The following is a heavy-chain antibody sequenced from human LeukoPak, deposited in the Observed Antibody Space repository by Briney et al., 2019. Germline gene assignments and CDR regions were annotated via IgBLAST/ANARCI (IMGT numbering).Heavy chain of an antibody. CDR3: ARRNY. CDR2: IYSGGST. CDR1: GFTFSSYW. Sequence: PGGSLRLSCAASGFTFSSYWMSWVRQAPGKGLEWVSVIYSGGSTYYADSVKGRFTISRDNSKNTLYLQMNSLRAEDTAVYYCARRNYWGQGTLVTVSS. J-gene: IGHJ4*02. V-gene: IGHV3-53*01.